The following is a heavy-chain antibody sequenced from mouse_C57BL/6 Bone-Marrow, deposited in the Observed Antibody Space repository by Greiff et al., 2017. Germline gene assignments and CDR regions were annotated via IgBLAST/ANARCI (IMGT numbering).Heavy chain of an antibody. CDR2: INPNYGTT. D-gene: IGHD1-1*01. J-gene: IGHJ1*03. Sequence: EVQLQESGPELVKPGASVKISCKASGYSFPDYNLNWLKQSNGTSLEWIGVINPNYGTTSSNQKFKGKATLTVDQSSSTAYMQLNSLTSEDSAVYYCARYYGSSYGYFDVWGTGTTVTVSS. CDR1: GYSFPDYN. V-gene: IGHV1-39*01. CDR3: ARYYGSSYGYFDV.